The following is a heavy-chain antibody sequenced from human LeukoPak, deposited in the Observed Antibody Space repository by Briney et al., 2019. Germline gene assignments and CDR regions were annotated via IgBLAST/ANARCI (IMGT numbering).Heavy chain of an antibody. CDR1: GDTFNVYY. J-gene: IGHJ4*02. CDR3: ARLNRDDYKYYDQ. D-gene: IGHD5-24*01. CDR2: INLNSGGT. V-gene: IGHV1-2*02. Sequence: ASVKVSCKASGDTFNVYYMHWVRQAPGQGVEWMGWINLNSGGTKYPQKFQDRINMNRDTSIKTAYMELSWLKSDDTSVYYCARLNRDDYKYYDQWGQGTLVTVSS.